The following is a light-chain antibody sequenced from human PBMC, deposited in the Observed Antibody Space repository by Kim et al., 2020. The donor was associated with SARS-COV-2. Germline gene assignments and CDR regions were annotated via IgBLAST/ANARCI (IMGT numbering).Light chain of an antibody. CDR3: QQYDNSPEYT. CDR1: QSVRSNF. J-gene: IGKJ2*01. V-gene: IGKV3-20*01. CDR2: GVS. Sequence: EIVLTQSPGTLSLSPGERATLSCRASQSVRSNFLAWYQQKPGQAPRLLIYGVSTRATGIPDRFSGSGSGTDFTLTITRLEPEDFAVYYCQQYDNSPEYTFGQGTKLEI.